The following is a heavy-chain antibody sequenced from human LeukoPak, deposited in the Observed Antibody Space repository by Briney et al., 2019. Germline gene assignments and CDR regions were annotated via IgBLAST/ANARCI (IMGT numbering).Heavy chain of an antibody. D-gene: IGHD2-15*01. CDR1: GGTFSSYA. Sequence: GASVKVSCKASGGTFSSYAISWVRQAPGQGLEWMGGIIPIFGTANYAQKLQGRVTITADESTSTAYMELSSLRSEDTAVYYCASLIVATISPYYYGMDVWGQGTTVTVSS. J-gene: IGHJ6*02. V-gene: IGHV1-69*13. CDR2: IIPIFGTA. CDR3: ASLIVATISPYYYGMDV.